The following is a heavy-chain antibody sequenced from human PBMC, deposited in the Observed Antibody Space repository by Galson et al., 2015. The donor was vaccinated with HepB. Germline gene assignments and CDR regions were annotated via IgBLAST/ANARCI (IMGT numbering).Heavy chain of an antibody. V-gene: IGHV3-48*01. Sequence: SLRLSCAASGFTFSSYSMNWVRQAPGKGLEWVSYISSSSSTIYYADSVKGRFTISRDNAKNSLYLQMNSLRAEDTAVYYCARCLHSRGPDDAFDIWGQGTMVTVSS. D-gene: IGHD3-22*01. CDR1: GFTFSSYS. CDR2: ISSSSSTI. CDR3: ARCLHSRGPDDAFDI. J-gene: IGHJ3*02.